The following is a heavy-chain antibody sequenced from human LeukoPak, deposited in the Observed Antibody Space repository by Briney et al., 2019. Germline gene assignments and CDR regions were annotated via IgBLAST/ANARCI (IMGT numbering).Heavy chain of an antibody. CDR3: VRGTGY. CDR2: ISSNGDNT. Sequence: GGSLRRTHIITGFSRSRYVMQGVGQAPGKGLEYVSAISSNGDNTYYADSVKGRFTISRDNSKSTLYLQMSSLRADDTAVYYCVRGTGYWGQGTLVTVSS. J-gene: IGHJ4*02. CDR1: GFSRSRYV. V-gene: IGHV3-64D*06.